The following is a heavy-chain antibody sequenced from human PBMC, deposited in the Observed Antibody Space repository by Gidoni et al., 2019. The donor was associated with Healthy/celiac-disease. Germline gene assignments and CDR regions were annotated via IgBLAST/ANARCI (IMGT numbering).Heavy chain of an antibody. Sequence: QVQLVQSGAEVKKPGASVKVSCKASGYTFTGYYMHWVRQAPGQGLEWMGWINPNSGGTNYAQKFQGWVTMTRDTSISTAYMELSRLRSDDTAVYYCARDNGYSYGYSGPLYDSSGYLDYWGQGTLVTVSS. J-gene: IGHJ4*02. D-gene: IGHD3-22*01. CDR2: INPNSGGT. V-gene: IGHV1-2*04. CDR1: GYTFTGYY. CDR3: ARDNGYSYGYSGPLYDSSGYLDY.